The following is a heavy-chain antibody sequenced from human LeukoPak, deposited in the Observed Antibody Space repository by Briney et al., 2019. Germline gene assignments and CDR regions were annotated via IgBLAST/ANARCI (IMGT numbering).Heavy chain of an antibody. J-gene: IGHJ4*02. CDR3: ARVDSILTGYSVRSFDY. CDR2: IKQDGSEK. CDR1: GFTFSSYW. V-gene: IGHV3-7*01. Sequence: GGSLRLSCAASGFTFSSYWMSWVRQAPGKGLEWVANIKQDGSEKYYVDSAKGRFTISRDNAKNSLYLQMNSLRAEDTAVYYCARVDSILTGYSVRSFDYWGQGTLVTVSS. D-gene: IGHD3-9*01.